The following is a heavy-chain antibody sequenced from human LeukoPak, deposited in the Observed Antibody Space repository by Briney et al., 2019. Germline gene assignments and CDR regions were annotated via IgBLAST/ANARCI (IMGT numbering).Heavy chain of an antibody. J-gene: IGHJ4*02. CDR3: ARNVTAGFFDY. V-gene: IGHV4-38-2*01. CDR1: GSSITSDFF. Sequence: SETLSLTCDVSGSSITSDFFWGWIRPPPGKGLEWIATIYYSWGMYFNPSLKSRVTISLDASKNQHSLKMTSLTAADTAIYYCARNVTAGFFDYWGQGILVTVSS. CDR2: IYYSWGM. D-gene: IGHD1-1*01.